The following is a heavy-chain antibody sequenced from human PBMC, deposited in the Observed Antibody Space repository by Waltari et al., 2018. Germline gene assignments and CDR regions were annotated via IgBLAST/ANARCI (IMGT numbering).Heavy chain of an antibody. CDR1: GGTFSSYA. V-gene: IGHV1-69-2*01. CDR3: ATDREGYDFHY. J-gene: IGHJ4*02. Sequence: VQLVQSGAEVKKPGSSVKVSCKASGGTFSSYAISWVRQAPGQGLEWMGRVDPEDGETIYAEKFQGRVTITADTSTDTAYMELSSLRSEDTAVYYCATDREGYDFHYWGQGTLVTVSS. D-gene: IGHD5-12*01. CDR2: VDPEDGET.